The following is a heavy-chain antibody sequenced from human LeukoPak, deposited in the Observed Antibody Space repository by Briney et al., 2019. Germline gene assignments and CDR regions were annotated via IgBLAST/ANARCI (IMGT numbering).Heavy chain of an antibody. CDR2: IYYSGST. CDR1: GGSISSYY. D-gene: IGHD6-13*01. Sequence: PSETLSLTCTVSGGSISSYYWSWIRQPPGKGPEWIGYIYYSGSTNYNPSLKSRVTISVDTSKNQFSLKLSSVTAADTAVYYCAREVGGYSSSWYGDYFDYWGQGTLVTVSS. J-gene: IGHJ4*02. CDR3: AREVGGYSSSWYGDYFDY. V-gene: IGHV4-59*01.